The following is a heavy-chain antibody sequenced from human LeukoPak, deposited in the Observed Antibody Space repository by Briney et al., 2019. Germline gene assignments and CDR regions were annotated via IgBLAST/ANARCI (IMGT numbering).Heavy chain of an antibody. J-gene: IGHJ4*02. V-gene: IGHV3-73*01. Sequence: PGGSLRLSCAASGFTFSDYYMSWIRQAPGKGLEWVGRIRSKTNSYATAYAASVNGRFTISRDDSKNTAYLQMNSLKTEDTAVYYCTRQDCSAGPCSFVDYWGQGTLVTVSS. CDR1: GFTFSDYY. CDR3: TRQDCSAGPCSFVDY. CDR2: IRSKTNSYAT. D-gene: IGHD2-15*01.